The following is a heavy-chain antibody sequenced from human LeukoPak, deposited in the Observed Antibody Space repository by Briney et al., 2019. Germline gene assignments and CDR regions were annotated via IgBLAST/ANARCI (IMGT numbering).Heavy chain of an antibody. J-gene: IGHJ5*02. D-gene: IGHD5/OR15-5a*01. Sequence: GRSLRLSCAASGFTFSRDGMHWVRQAPGKGPEWVAVISNDETNKYYTDSVRGRFTISRDNSKNMVYLQMNSLRVEDTAVYYCAKEGQRGSYGVYDDYHWGQGTLVTVSS. CDR3: AKEGQRGSYGVYDDYH. CDR1: GFTFSRDG. V-gene: IGHV3-30*18. CDR2: ISNDETNK.